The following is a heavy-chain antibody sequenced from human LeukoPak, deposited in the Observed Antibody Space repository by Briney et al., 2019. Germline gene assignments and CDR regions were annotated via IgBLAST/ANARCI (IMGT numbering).Heavy chain of an antibody. CDR3: AKDGLIYNWHYMVYFDF. D-gene: IGHD1-7*01. Sequence: GGSLRLSCAASGFTFSNFGIHWVRQAPGRGLEWVAVIWYDGSTKYYADSVQGRFTISRDNSKNTLYLQMNSLRAEDSAVYYCAKDGLIYNWHYMVYFDFWGQGTLVSVSS. CDR2: IWYDGSTK. CDR1: GFTFSNFG. V-gene: IGHV3-33*06. J-gene: IGHJ4*02.